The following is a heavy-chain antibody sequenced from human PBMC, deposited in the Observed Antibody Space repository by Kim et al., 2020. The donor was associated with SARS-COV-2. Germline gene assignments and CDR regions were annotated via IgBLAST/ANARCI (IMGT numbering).Heavy chain of an antibody. CDR2: INPNSGGT. J-gene: IGHJ4*02. D-gene: IGHD3-10*01. CDR1: GYTFTGYY. CDR3: ATERGIYGSGSYGLFDY. V-gene: IGHV1-2*02. Sequence: ASVKASCKASGYTFTGYYMHWVRQAPGQGLEWMGWINPNSGGTNYAQKFQGRVTMTRDTSISTAYMELSRLRSDDTAVYYCATERGIYGSGSYGLFDYWGQGTLVTVSS.